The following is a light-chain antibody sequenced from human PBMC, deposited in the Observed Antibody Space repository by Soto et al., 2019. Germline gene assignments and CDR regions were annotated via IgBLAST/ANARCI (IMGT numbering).Light chain of an antibody. CDR1: SSDVGGYNY. CDR3: SSYAGSNTPYV. CDR2: EVS. Sequence: QSALTQPPSASGSPGQSVTISCTGTSSDVGGYNYVSWYQQHPSKAPKLMIYEVSKRPSGVPDRFSGSKSGNTASLTVSGLQAEDEADYYCSSYAGSNTPYVFGTGTKVTVL. J-gene: IGLJ1*01. V-gene: IGLV2-8*01.